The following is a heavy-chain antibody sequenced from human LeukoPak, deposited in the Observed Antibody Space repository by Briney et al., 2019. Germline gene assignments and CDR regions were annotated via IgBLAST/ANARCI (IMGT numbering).Heavy chain of an antibody. D-gene: IGHD6-19*01. J-gene: IGHJ4*02. V-gene: IGHV4-59*02. CDR2: IYYTGST. Sequence: PSETLSLTCTISGGSVSDYYWSWIRQSPGKGLEWIGYIYYTGSTNYNPSLRSRVTISVDTSKNQFSLKLSSVTAADTAVYYCARSSRSQWLARGDFDYWGQGTLVTVSS. CDR1: GGSVSDYY. CDR3: ARSSRSQWLARGDFDY.